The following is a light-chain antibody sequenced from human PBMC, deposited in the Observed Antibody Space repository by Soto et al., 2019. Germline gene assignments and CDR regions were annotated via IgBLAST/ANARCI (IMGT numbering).Light chain of an antibody. Sequence: QSVLTQPPSVSGAPGQRVTISCTGSSSNIGAGYDVHWYQQLPGTAPKLLIYGNSNRPSGVPDRFSGSKSGTSASLPITGLQAEDEADYYYQSYDSSLSGYVFGTGTKVTVL. V-gene: IGLV1-40*01. CDR3: QSYDSSLSGYV. J-gene: IGLJ1*01. CDR1: SSNIGAGYD. CDR2: GNS.